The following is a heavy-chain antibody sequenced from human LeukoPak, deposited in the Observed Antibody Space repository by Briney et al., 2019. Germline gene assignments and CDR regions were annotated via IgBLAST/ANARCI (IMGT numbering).Heavy chain of an antibody. CDR3: ARSDGYGLVGI. CDR1: GGSISSSNW. J-gene: IGHJ3*02. V-gene: IGHV4-4*02. Sequence: SETLSLTCAVSGGSISSSNWWSWVRQPPGNTLEWIGSIYSSGNTYYNPSLKSRVIILVDTAKNHFSLNLSSVTAADTAFYYCARSDGYGLVGIWGQGTMVTVSS. CDR2: IYSSGNT. D-gene: IGHD3-10*01.